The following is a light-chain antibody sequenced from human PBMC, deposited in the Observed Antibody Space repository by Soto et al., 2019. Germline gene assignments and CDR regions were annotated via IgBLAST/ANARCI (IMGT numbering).Light chain of an antibody. J-gene: IGKJ3*01. CDR1: QSVSSN. CDR3: QQYNNWPLPLT. V-gene: IGKV3-15*01. CDR2: GAS. Sequence: EIVMTQSPATLSVSPGERATLSCRASQSVSSNLAWYQQKPGQAPRLLIYGASTRATGIPARFSGSGSGTEFTLTISSLQSEDFAVYYCQQYNNWPLPLTFGPGTKVDIK.